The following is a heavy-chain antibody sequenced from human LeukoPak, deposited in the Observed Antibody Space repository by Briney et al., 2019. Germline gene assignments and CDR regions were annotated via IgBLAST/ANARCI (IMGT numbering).Heavy chain of an antibody. D-gene: IGHD3/OR15-3a*01. J-gene: IGHJ4*02. CDR2: ISSSSSYI. Sequence: GGSLGLSCAASGITFSSYSMSWVRQAPGKGLEWVSSISSSSSYIYYADSVKGRFTISRHNAKNSLYLQMNSLRAEDTAVYYCARAFGLTDYWGQGTLVTVSS. CDR1: GITFSSYS. V-gene: IGHV3-21*01. CDR3: ARAFGLTDY.